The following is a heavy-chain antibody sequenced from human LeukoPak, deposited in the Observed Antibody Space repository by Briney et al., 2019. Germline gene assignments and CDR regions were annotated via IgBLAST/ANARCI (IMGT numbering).Heavy chain of an antibody. Sequence: PGGSLRLSCAASGFTLSTGTMNWVRQAAGKALEWDSSLSGSGRLIWYAGSVKGRLTISRDNAANSLFLQMNSLRVEDMAVYYCARDLQTGLAFDAWGQGTVVTVSS. CDR2: LSGSGRLI. D-gene: IGHD7-27*01. CDR1: GFTLSTGT. V-gene: IGHV3-21*06. J-gene: IGHJ3*01. CDR3: ARDLQTGLAFDA.